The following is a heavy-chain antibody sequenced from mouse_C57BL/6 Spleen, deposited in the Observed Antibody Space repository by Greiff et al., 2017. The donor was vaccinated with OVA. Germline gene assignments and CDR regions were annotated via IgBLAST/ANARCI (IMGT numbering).Heavy chain of an antibody. D-gene: IGHD1-1*01. Sequence: DVKLVESGGGLVQPKGSLKLSCAASGFSFNTYAMNWVRQAPGKGLEWVARIRSKSNNYATYYADSVKDRFTISRDDSESMLYLQMNNLKTEDTAMYYCVRLLTTDSGMDYWGQGTSVTVSS. J-gene: IGHJ4*01. CDR1: GFSFNTYA. CDR2: IRSKSNNYAT. CDR3: VRLLTTDSGMDY. V-gene: IGHV10-1*01.